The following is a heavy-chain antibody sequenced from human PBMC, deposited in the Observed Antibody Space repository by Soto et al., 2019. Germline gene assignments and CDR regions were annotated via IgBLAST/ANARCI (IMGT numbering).Heavy chain of an antibody. CDR3: AREDSIIIPAVSGF. J-gene: IGHJ4*02. D-gene: IGHD2-2*01. CDR2: ISKSDYT. Sequence: SLRLSCTVSGFAFNNYGINWVRQAPGKGLEWVSSISKSDYTYYSDSVKGRFTISRDNAKDSVSLQMNTLRVEDTAVYFCAREDSIIIPAVSGFWGQGTLVTVSS. V-gene: IGHV3-21*01. CDR1: GFAFNNYG.